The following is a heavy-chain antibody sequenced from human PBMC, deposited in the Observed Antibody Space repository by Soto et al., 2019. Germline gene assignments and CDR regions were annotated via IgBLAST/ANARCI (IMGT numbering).Heavy chain of an antibody. D-gene: IGHD3-9*01. J-gene: IGHJ4*02. CDR1: GGSISSSSYY. CDR3: ASWLMGYDILTGYYNVPTGDY. CDR2: IYYSGST. V-gene: IGHV4-39*01. Sequence: SETLSLTCTVSGGSISSSSYYWGWIPQPPGKGLEWIGSIYYSGSTYYNPSLKSRVTISVDTSKNQFSLKLSSVTAADTAVYYCASWLMGYDILTGYYNVPTGDYWGQGTLVTVSS.